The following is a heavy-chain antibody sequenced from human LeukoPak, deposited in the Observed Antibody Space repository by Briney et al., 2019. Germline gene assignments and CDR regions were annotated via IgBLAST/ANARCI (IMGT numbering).Heavy chain of an antibody. J-gene: IGHJ4*02. Sequence: ASVKVSCKASGYTFTGYYMHWVRQAPGQGLEWMGWMNPNSGNTGYAQKFQGRVTITRNTSISTAYMELSSLRSEDTAVYYCASTHYDSSGQFDYWGQGTLVTVSS. D-gene: IGHD3-22*01. V-gene: IGHV1-8*03. CDR1: GYTFTGYY. CDR3: ASTHYDSSGQFDY. CDR2: MNPNSGNT.